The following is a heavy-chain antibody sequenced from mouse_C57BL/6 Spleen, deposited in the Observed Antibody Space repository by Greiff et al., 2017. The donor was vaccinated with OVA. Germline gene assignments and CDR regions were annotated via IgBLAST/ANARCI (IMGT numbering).Heavy chain of an antibody. CDR1: GYAFSSYW. CDR3: AREEETGTYLFAY. J-gene: IGHJ3*01. D-gene: IGHD4-1*01. CDR2: IYPGDGDT. Sequence: QVQLKESGAELVKPGASVKISCKASGYAFSSYWMNWVKQRPGKGLEWIGQIYPGDGDTNYNGKFKGKATLTADKSSSTAYMQLSSLTSEDSAVYFCAREEETGTYLFAYWGQGTLVTVSA. V-gene: IGHV1-80*01.